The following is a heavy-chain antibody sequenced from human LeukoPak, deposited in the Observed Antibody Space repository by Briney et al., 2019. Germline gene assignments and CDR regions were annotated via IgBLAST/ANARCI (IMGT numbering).Heavy chain of an antibody. V-gene: IGHV3-21*01. CDR1: GFTFSSYS. D-gene: IGHD6-13*01. CDR2: ISSSSSYI. CDR3: AREADSSSWYYGQHSYFDY. Sequence: GGCLRLSCAASGFTFSSYSMNWVRQAPGKGLEWVSSISSSSSYIYYADSVKGRFTISRDNAKNSLYLQMNSLRAEDTAVYYCAREADSSSWYYGQHSYFDYWGQGTLVTVSS. J-gene: IGHJ4*02.